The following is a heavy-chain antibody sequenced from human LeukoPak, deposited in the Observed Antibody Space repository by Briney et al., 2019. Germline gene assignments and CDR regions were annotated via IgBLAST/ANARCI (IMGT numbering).Heavy chain of an antibody. CDR2: INPNSGGT. D-gene: IGHD3-10*01. CDR1: GYTFTRYA. CDR3: ARDTYGSGSSARYFDY. J-gene: IGHJ4*02. Sequence: ASVKVSCKASGYTFTRYAMTWVRQAPGQGLEWMGWINPNSGGTNYAQKFQGWVTMTRDTSISTAYMELSRLRSDDTAVYYCARDTYGSGSSARYFDYWGQGTLVTVSS. V-gene: IGHV1-2*04.